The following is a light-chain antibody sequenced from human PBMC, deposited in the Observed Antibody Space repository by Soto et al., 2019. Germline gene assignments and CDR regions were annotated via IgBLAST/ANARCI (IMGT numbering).Light chain of an antibody. CDR1: QRINIY. V-gene: IGKV1-39*01. J-gene: IGKJ5*01. Sequence: DIQMTQSPSSLSTSIGARVTITCRASQRINIYLNWYRQKPGKAPELLIYSASNLQSGVPSRFSGSGSGTDFTLTISGLQSEDFATYYCQHSFSTPTFGQGTRLEIK. CDR2: SAS. CDR3: QHSFSTPT.